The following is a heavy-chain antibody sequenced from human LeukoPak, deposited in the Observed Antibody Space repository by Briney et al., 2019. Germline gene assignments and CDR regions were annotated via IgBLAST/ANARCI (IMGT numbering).Heavy chain of an antibody. CDR2: IHYDGNT. Sequence: SETLSLTCTVSGGSLRSITYYWAWIRQPPGKGLEWLGSIHYDGNTFDNPSLKSRVTMSADTSRNHFSLKMTSVTAADTAVYYCARDNRSLLDSWGQGILVTVSS. CDR3: ARDNRSLLDS. CDR1: GGSLRSITYY. D-gene: IGHD3-16*02. J-gene: IGHJ4*02. V-gene: IGHV4-39*07.